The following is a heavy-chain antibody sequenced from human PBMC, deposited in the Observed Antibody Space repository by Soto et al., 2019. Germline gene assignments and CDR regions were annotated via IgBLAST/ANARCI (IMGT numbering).Heavy chain of an antibody. J-gene: IGHJ6*02. CDR3: ARGREREQWLAGYYYYGLDV. CDR2: ISSGGSYI. D-gene: IGHD6-19*01. CDR1: GFTFSDFN. Sequence: NPVGSLRLSCAASGFTFSDFNMNWVRQAPGKGLEWVSSISSGGSYIYYTDSVKGRFTISRDNAKNSLYLQMNSLRAEDTAVYYCARGREREQWLAGYYYYGLDVWGQGTTVTVSS. V-gene: IGHV3-21*01.